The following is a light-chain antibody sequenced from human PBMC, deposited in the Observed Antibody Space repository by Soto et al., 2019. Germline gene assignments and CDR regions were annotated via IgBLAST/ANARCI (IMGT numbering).Light chain of an antibody. CDR2: DVN. CDR3: SSYAGSNGVV. J-gene: IGLJ2*01. V-gene: IGLV2-8*01. Sequence: QSALTQPPSASGSPGQSVTISCTGTSSDVGGYNYVSWYQQHPAKAPKLMIYDVNKRPPGVPDRFSGSKSGNTASLTVSGLQAEDEADYYCSSYAGSNGVVFGGGTKLTVL. CDR1: SSDVGGYNY.